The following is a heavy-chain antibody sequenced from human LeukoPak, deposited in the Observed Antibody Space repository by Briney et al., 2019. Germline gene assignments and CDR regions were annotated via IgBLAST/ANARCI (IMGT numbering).Heavy chain of an antibody. CDR2: IKQDGTEA. CDR1: GFTFSSYW. V-gene: IGHV3-7*01. CDR3: SNGIYRDSY. J-gene: IGHJ4*02. D-gene: IGHD4-11*01. Sequence: PGGSLRISCEASGFTFSSYWMAWVRQAPGNGLEWVANIKQDGTEAVYVDSVRGRFTIFRDNAKNSLYLQMNSLRAEDTAVYYCSNGIYRDSYWGQGTLVTVSS.